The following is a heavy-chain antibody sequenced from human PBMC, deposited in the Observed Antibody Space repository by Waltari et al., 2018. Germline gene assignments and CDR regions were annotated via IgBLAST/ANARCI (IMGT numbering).Heavy chain of an antibody. J-gene: IGHJ4*02. V-gene: IGHV3-74*01. Sequence: EEQLLESGGGLVQPGDSLRLSCAGSGFRFSNFWMNWVRQAPGKGLVGVACISDDGTSVNYADSVKGRFTISRDNAKNSLYLQMNSLRAEDTAVYYCARDSVGSWYDFDYWGQGTLVTVSS. CDR2: ISDDGTSV. D-gene: IGHD6-13*01. CDR1: GFRFSNFW. CDR3: ARDSVGSWYDFDY.